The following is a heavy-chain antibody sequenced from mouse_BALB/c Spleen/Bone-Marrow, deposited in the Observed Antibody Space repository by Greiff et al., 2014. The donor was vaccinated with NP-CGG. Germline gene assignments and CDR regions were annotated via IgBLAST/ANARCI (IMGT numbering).Heavy chain of an antibody. CDR2: ISSGGST. J-gene: IGHJ3*01. CDR3: ARVVYYDYDVWFAY. Sequence: EVMLVESGGGLVKPGGSLILSCAASGFTFSSYAMSWVRQTPEKRLEWVASISSGGSTYYPDSVKGRFTISRDNARNILYLQMSSLRSEDTAMYYCARVVYYDYDVWFAYWGQGTLVTVSA. D-gene: IGHD2-4*01. V-gene: IGHV5-6-5*01. CDR1: GFTFSSYA.